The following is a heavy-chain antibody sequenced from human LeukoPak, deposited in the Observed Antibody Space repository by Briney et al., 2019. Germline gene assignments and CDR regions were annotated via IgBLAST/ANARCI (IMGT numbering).Heavy chain of an antibody. CDR1: GFTFRTSA. Sequence: ASVKVSCKSSGFTFRTSAVQWVRQARGQRLEWIGWIVVGSGNTNYAQKFQERVTISRDMSTSTAYMELSSLRSEDTAVYYCAAQVNYHDSTVWDPWGQGTLVTVSS. CDR3: AAQVNYHDSTVWDP. V-gene: IGHV1-58*01. CDR2: IVVGSGNT. D-gene: IGHD3-22*01. J-gene: IGHJ5*02.